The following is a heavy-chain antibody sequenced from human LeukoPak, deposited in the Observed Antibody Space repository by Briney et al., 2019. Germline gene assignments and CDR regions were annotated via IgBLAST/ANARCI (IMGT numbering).Heavy chain of an antibody. D-gene: IGHD2-2*01. V-gene: IGHV3-23*01. CDR1: GFTFSSYA. CDR3: AKDGCSSTSCVKYYYYGMDV. CDR2: ISGSGGST. J-gene: IGHJ6*02. Sequence: GGSLRLSCAASGFTFSSYAMSWVRQAPGKGLEWVSAISGSGGSTYYADSVKGRFTISGDNSKNTLYLQMNSLRAEDTAVYYCAKDGCSSTSCVKYYYYGMDVWGQGTTVTVSS.